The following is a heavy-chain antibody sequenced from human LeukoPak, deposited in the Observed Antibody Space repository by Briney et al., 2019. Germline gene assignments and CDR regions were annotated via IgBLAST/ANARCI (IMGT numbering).Heavy chain of an antibody. CDR2: INHSGST. Sequence: PSETLSLTCAVYGGSFSGYYWSWIRQPPGKGLEWIGEINHSGSTNYNPSLKSRVTISVDTSKNQFSLKLSSVTAADTAVYYCASPNPYDFWSGYPYYYYYGMDVWSQGTTVTVSS. D-gene: IGHD3-3*01. V-gene: IGHV4-34*01. J-gene: IGHJ6*02. CDR1: GGSFSGYY. CDR3: ASPNPYDFWSGYPYYYYYGMDV.